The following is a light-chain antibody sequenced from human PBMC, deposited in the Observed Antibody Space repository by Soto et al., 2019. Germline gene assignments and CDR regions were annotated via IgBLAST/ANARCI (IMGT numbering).Light chain of an antibody. CDR1: QSIRSN. Sequence: EILMTQSPATLSVSPGERATISCRDSQSIRSNLAWYQTKPGQAPRLLSYGAYTRATGIPARFSGSGSETEFTLTIISLQSEDFAFYYGQQYNNWPPITFGQGTRLEIK. J-gene: IGKJ5*01. CDR2: GAY. CDR3: QQYNNWPPIT. V-gene: IGKV3-15*01.